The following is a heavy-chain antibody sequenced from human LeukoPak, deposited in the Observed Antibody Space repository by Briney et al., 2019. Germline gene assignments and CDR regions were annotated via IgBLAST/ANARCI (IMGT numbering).Heavy chain of an antibody. V-gene: IGHV3-33*01. CDR2: IWYDGGNK. J-gene: IGHJ4*02. Sequence: GGSLRLSCAASGFTFSSYGMHWVRQAPGKGLEWVAVIWYDGGNKYYADSVKGRFTISRDNSKNTLYLQMNSLRAEDTAVYYCARDRNGNYGRRGFDYWGQGTLVTVSS. CDR3: ARDRNGNYGRRGFDY. D-gene: IGHD4-17*01. CDR1: GFTFSSYG.